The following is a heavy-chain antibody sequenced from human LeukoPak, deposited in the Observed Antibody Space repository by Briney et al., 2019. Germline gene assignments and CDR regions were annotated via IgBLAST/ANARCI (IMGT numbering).Heavy chain of an antibody. D-gene: IGHD3-10*01. V-gene: IGHV4-34*01. CDR3: ARGPYYFGSGSYYL. CDR2: INHSGGT. CDR1: GGSFSGYY. J-gene: IGHJ4*02. Sequence: SETLSLTCAVYGGSFSGYYWSWTRQPPGKGLEWIGEINHSGGTNYNPSLKSRVTISEDTSKNQFSLKLNSVTAADTAVYYCARGPYYFGSGSYYLWGQGTLVTVSS.